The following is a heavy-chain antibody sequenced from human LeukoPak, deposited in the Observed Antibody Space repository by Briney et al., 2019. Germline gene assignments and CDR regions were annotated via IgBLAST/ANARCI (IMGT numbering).Heavy chain of an antibody. D-gene: IGHD6-6*01. CDR2: IYYSGST. V-gene: IGHV4-39*07. CDR3: ARGRFWGSSSSGY. CDR1: GGSISSGSSY. J-gene: IGHJ4*02. Sequence: PSETLSLTCTVSGGSISSGSSYWGWIRQPPGKGLEWIGNIYYSGSTYYNPSLKSRITMSVDTSKNQFSLKLNSVTAADTAVYYCARGRFWGSSSSGYWGQGTLVTVSS.